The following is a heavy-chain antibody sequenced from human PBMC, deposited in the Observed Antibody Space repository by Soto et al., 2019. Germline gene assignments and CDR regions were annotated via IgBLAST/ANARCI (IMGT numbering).Heavy chain of an antibody. V-gene: IGHV1-3*01. CDR1: GYTFTSYA. CDR3: ARVRFGLRGVITRGYFDY. D-gene: IGHD3-10*01. J-gene: IGHJ4*02. Sequence: QVQLVQSGAEVKKPGASVKVSCKASGYTFTSYAMHWVRQAPGQRLEWMGWINAGNGNTKYSQKFQGRVTITRDTSASTAYMELSSLRSEDTAVYYCARVRFGLRGVITRGYFDYWGQGTLVTVSS. CDR2: INAGNGNT.